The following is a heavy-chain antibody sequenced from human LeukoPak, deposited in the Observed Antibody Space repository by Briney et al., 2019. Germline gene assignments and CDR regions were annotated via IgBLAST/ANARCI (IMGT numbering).Heavy chain of an antibody. J-gene: IGHJ5*02. CDR3: ARGGYGSGSYYTNWFDP. V-gene: IGHV1-69*06. CDR1: GGTFSSYA. Sequence: ASVKVSCKASGGTFSSYAISWVRQAPGQGLEWMGGIIPIFGTANYAQKFQGRVTITADKSTSTAYMELSSLRSEDTAVYYCARGGYGSGSYYTNWFDPWGQGTLVTVSS. CDR2: IIPIFGTA. D-gene: IGHD3-10*01.